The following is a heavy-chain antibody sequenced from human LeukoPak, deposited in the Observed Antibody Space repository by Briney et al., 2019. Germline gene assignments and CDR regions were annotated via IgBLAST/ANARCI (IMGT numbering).Heavy chain of an antibody. J-gene: IGHJ4*02. CDR3: AIPTEVSGSYQPDY. V-gene: IGHV1-2*02. CDR1: GYTLSTYS. D-gene: IGHD1-26*01. CDR2: INPNSGGT. Sequence: ASVKVSCKASGYTLSTYSISWVRQAPGQGLEWMGWINPNSGGTNYAQKFQGRVTMTRDTSISTAYMELSRLRSDDTAVYYCAIPTEVSGSYQPDYWGQGTLVTVSS.